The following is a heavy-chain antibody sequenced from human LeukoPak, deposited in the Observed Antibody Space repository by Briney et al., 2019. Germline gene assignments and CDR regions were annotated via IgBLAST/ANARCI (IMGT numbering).Heavy chain of an antibody. D-gene: IGHD6-19*01. Sequence: GGSLRLSCAASGFTVSSNYMSWVRQAPGKGLEWVSVIYSGGSTYYADSVKGRFTISRDNSKNTLYLQMNSLRAEDTAVYCCASRKRPGIAVAGFFPDYWGQGTLVTVSS. CDR3: ASRKRPGIAVAGFFPDY. CDR1: GFTVSSNY. CDR2: IYSGGST. V-gene: IGHV3-53*01. J-gene: IGHJ4*02.